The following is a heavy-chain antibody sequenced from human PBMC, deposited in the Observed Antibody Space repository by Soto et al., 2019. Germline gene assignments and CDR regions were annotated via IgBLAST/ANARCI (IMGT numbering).Heavy chain of an antibody. J-gene: IGHJ6*02. Sequence: QVQLVQSGAEVKKPGASVKVSCKASGYAFTSYGISWVRQAPGQGLEWMGWISAYNGNTNYAQKLQGRVTMTTDTSTSTAYMELRSLRSDDTAVYYCATDYGDEHYYYYGMDVWGQGPRSPSP. D-gene: IGHD4-17*01. V-gene: IGHV1-18*01. CDR1: GYAFTSYG. CDR3: ATDYGDEHYYYYGMDV. CDR2: ISAYNGNT.